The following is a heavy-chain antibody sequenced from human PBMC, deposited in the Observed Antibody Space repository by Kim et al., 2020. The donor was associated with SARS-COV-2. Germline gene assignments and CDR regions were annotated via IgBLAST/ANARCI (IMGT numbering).Heavy chain of an antibody. CDR3: TTDVYGSGGYYYYYYGVDV. CDR1: GFTFSNAW. J-gene: IGHJ6*02. Sequence: GGSLRLSCAASGFTFSNAWMSWVRQAPGKGLEWVGRIKSKTDGGTTDYAAPVKGRFTISRDDSKNTLYLQMNSLKTEDTAVYYCTTDVYGSGGYYYYYYGVDVWGQGTTVTVSS. CDR2: IKSKTDGGTT. V-gene: IGHV3-15*01. D-gene: IGHD3-10*01.